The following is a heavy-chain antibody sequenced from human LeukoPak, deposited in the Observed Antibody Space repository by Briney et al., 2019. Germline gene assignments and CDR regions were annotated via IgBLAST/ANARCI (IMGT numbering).Heavy chain of an antibody. J-gene: IGHJ3*02. V-gene: IGHV3-64*01. D-gene: IGHD2-2*02. CDR2: ISSNGGST. CDR3: ARSRVPAAIGAFDI. CDR1: GFTFSDYY. Sequence: PGGSLRLSCAASGFTFSDYYMSWIRQAPGKGLEYVSAISSNGGSTYYANSVKGRFTISRDNSKNTLYLQMGSLRAEDMAVYYCARSRVPAAIGAFDIWGQGTMVTVSS.